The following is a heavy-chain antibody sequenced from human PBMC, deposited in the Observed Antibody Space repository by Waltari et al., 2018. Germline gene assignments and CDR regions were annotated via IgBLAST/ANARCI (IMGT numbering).Heavy chain of an antibody. CDR1: GGSISSGSYY. V-gene: IGHV4-61*02. J-gene: IGHJ3*02. Sequence: QVQLQESGPGLVKPSQTLSLTCTVSGGSISSGSYYWSWIRQPAGKGLEWIGRIYTSGSTNYNPALKSRVTISVDTSKNQFSLKLSSVTAADTAVYYCARDTYYYGSGSYRRAFDIWGQGTMVTVSS. D-gene: IGHD3-10*01. CDR2: IYTSGST. CDR3: ARDTYYYGSGSYRRAFDI.